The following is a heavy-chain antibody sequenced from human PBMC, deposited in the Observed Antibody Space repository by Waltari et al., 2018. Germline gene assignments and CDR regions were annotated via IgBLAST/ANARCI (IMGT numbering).Heavy chain of an antibody. J-gene: IGHJ6*04. CDR1: GFTFSSYT. D-gene: IGHD6-13*01. CDR3: AKDEGSRIAPTFGMDV. CDR2: MSVSGLI. Sequence: QMLESGGGFIQSGGSLRLSCAASGFTFSSYTVNWVRQAPGGGLWWVAIMSVSGLIHYGESVKGRVIISRDTSKNTVYLEMYRLRVEDTAIYFCAKDEGSRIAPTFGMDVWGEGTTVTVSS. V-gene: IGHV3-23*01.